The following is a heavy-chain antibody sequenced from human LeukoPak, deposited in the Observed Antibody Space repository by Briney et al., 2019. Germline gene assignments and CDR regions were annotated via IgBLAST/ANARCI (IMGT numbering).Heavy chain of an antibody. J-gene: IGHJ4*02. D-gene: IGHD2-15*01. CDR2: IKSKTDGGTT. V-gene: IGHV3-15*01. CDR3: TTESGLYCSGGSCYDTDY. CDR1: GFTFSNAW. Sequence: PGGSLRLSCAASGFTFSNAWMSWVRQAPGKGLEWVGRIKSKTDGGTTDYAAPVKGRFTISRDDSKNTLYLQMNSLKTEDTAVYYCTTESGLYCSGGSCYDTDYWGQGTLVTVPS.